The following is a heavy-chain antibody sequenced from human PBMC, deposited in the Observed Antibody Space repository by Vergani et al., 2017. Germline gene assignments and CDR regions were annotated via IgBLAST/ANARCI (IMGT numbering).Heavy chain of an antibody. CDR1: GGTFSSYA. V-gene: IGHV1-69*01. CDR2: IIPIFGTA. Sequence: QVQLVQSGAEVKKPGSSVKVSCKASGGTFSSYAISWVRQAPGQGLEWMGGIIPIFGTANYAQKFQGRVTITADESTSTAYMELSSLRSEDTAVYYGARGVAGTARGYYYGMDVWGQGTTVTVSS. D-gene: IGHD6-19*01. J-gene: IGHJ6*02. CDR3: ARGVAGTARGYYYGMDV.